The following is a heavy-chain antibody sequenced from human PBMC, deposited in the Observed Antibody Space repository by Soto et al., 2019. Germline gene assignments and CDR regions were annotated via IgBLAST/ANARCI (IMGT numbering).Heavy chain of an antibody. CDR2: IWYHGNTY. CDR3: ARARGYGGNYVFDL. V-gene: IGHV3-33*01. J-gene: IGHJ4*02. D-gene: IGHD4-4*01. CDR1: GFSFSTYC. Sequence: GGAPRLSFTKSGFSFSTYCLHWVRPAPGKGLEWVATIWYHGNTYYYKDSIKGRFAVSRDNSKNTVSMQMNTLRAEDTATYYCARARGYGGNYVFDLWGLGTMVTVSS.